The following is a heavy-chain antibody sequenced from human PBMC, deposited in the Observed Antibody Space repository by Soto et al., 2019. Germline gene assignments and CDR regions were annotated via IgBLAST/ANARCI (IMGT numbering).Heavy chain of an antibody. CDR2: IKSDGSDK. CDR3: ARDRYSSSLFDF. Sequence: EVQLMESGGGLVQPGGSLTLSCAASGFTFSNYWMSWVRQAPGMGLDWVANIKSDGSDKYYVDSVKGRFTISRDNTKNSLSLQMNSLRAADTAVYYCARDRYSSSLFDFWGQGPMVTFSS. V-gene: IGHV3-7*03. D-gene: IGHD6-13*01. CDR1: GFTFSNYW. J-gene: IGHJ3*01.